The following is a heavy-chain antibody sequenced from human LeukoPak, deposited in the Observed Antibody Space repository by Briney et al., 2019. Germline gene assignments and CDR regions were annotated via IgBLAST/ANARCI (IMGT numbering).Heavy chain of an antibody. CDR1: GFTFSSYW. J-gene: IGHJ4*02. CDR3: ARAHDFWSGYPPRSFDY. V-gene: IGHV3-74*01. CDR2: INSDGSST. Sequence: PGGSLRLSCAASGFTFSSYWMPWVRQAPGKGLVWVSRINSDGSSTSYADSVKGRFIISRDNAKNTLYLQMNSLRAEDTAVYYCARAHDFWSGYPPRSFDYWGQGTLVTVSS. D-gene: IGHD3-3*01.